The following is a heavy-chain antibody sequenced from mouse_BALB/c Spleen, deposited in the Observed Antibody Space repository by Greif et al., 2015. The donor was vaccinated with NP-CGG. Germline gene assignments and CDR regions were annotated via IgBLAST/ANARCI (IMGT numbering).Heavy chain of an antibody. CDR3: TRAMITTDVSFAY. J-gene: IGHJ3*01. Sequence: EVQGVESGGGLVKPGGSLKLSCAASGFTFSSYTMSWVRQTPEKRLEWVATISSGGSYTYYPDSVKGRLTISRDNAKNTLYLQMSSLKSEDTAMYYCTRAMITTDVSFAYWGQGTLDTVSA. V-gene: IGHV5-6-4*01. CDR1: GFTFSSYT. D-gene: IGHD2-4*01. CDR2: ISSGGSYT.